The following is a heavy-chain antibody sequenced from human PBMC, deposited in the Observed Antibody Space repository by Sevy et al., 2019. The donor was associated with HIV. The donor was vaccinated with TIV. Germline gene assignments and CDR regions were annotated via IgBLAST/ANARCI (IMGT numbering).Heavy chain of an antibody. D-gene: IGHD3-22*01. Sequence: GGSLRLSCAASGLTFSTYAMYWVRQAPGKGLEYVSAIMGGGGNTYYGTSVKGRFTVSRDTAKNTLYLQMGSLRAEDMVVYFRARTYHDPSGYPRYSMDISGQGTTFTVSS. CDR3: ARTYHDPSGYPRYSMDI. J-gene: IGHJ6*02. V-gene: IGHV3-64*01. CDR2: IMGGGGNT. CDR1: GLTFSTYA.